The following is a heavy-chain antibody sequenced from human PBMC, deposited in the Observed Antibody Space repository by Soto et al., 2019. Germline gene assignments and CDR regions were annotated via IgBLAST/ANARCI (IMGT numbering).Heavy chain of an antibody. CDR3: VKDGSSGWPYFDDMDV. CDR2: ILYDGSKK. V-gene: IGHV3-30*18. J-gene: IGHJ6*02. D-gene: IGHD6-19*01. CDR1: RFTISSYG. Sequence: SLRHPCSPSRFTISSYGRHRTRQAPAKGLEWVAVILYDGSKKYYADSVKGRFTTSRDNSKNTLYLQMSSLRAEDTALYYCVKDGSSGWPYFDDMDVWGQGTTVTVSS.